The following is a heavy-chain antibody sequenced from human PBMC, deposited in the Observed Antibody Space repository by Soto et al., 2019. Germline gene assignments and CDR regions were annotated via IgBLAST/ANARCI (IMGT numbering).Heavy chain of an antibody. CDR2: INHSGST. V-gene: IGHV4-34*01. CDR1: GGSFSGYY. D-gene: IGHD2-15*01. Sequence: SETLSLTCAVYGGSFSGYYWSWIRQPPGKGLEWIGEINHSGSTNYNPSLKSRVTISVDTSKNQFSLKLSSVTAADTAVYYCARGVFTGYCSGGSCYSHHYYYYMDVWGKGTTVTVSS. CDR3: ARGVFTGYCSGGSCYSHHYYYYMDV. J-gene: IGHJ6*03.